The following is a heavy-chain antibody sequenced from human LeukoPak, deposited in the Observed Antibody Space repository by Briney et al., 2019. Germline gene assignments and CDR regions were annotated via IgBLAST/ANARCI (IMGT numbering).Heavy chain of an antibody. V-gene: IGHV4-4*07. Sequence: SETMSLTSPVSAPSISSYYSSWIRQPAGKGLEWIGRIYISGSTTYNPSSRSRVTMSVDTSKDQFSLKLRSVTVADTAVYYCGRGVVTDYGYYADYWGQGTLVTVSS. D-gene: IGHD4-17*01. CDR1: APSISSYY. J-gene: IGHJ4*02. CDR3: GRGVVTDYGYYADY. CDR2: IYISGST.